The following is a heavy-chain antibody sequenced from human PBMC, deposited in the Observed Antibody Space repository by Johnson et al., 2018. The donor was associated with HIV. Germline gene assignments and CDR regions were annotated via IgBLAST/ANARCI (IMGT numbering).Heavy chain of an antibody. D-gene: IGHD2-21*01. CDR1: GFTFSSYA. CDR2: ISYDGSNK. J-gene: IGHJ3*02. V-gene: IGHV3-30*04. CDR3: ARAGVVFSTASHDAFDI. Sequence: QVQLVESGGGVVHPGRSLRLSCAASGFTFSSYAMHWVRQAPGKGLEWVAVISYDGSNKYYADSVKGRFTISRDNSKNTLYLQMNSLRAEDTAVYYCARAGVVFSTASHDAFDIWGQGTMVTVSS.